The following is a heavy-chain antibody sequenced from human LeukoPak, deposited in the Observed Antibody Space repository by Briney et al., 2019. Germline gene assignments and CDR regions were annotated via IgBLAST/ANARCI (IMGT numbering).Heavy chain of an antibody. CDR2: ISGGGST. J-gene: IGHJ4*02. CDR1: GFTFSSYD. V-gene: IGHV3-23*01. Sequence: GGSLRLSCAASGFTFSSYDMSWVRQAPGKGLEWVSSISGGGSTYYADSVKGRFTISRDNSKTTLYLQMNSLKAEDTAVHYCAKTFYSGSYLGFDYWGQGTLVTVSS. D-gene: IGHD1-26*01. CDR3: AKTFYSGSYLGFDY.